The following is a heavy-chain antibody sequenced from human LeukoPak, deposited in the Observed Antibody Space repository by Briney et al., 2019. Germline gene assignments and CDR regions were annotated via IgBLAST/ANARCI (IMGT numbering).Heavy chain of an antibody. Sequence: GGSLRLSCAASGFTFSNYAMIWVRQAPGKGLEWVSAISGSGDRIYYADSVKGRFTISRDNSKNTLYLQMNSLRAEDTAVYYCAKQGYTTSWLYFDYWGQGTLVTVSS. V-gene: IGHV3-23*01. D-gene: IGHD2/OR15-2a*01. CDR2: ISGSGDRI. J-gene: IGHJ4*02. CDR3: AKQGYTTSWLYFDY. CDR1: GFTFSNYA.